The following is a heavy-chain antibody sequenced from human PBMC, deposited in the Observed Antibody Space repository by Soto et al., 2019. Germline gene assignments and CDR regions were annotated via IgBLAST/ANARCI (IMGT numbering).Heavy chain of an antibody. Sequence: PSETLSLTCTVSGGSISSYYWSWIRQPPGKGLEWIGYIYYSGSTNYNPSLKSRVTISVDTSKNQFSLKLSSVTAADTAVYYCARLLYSGYDFRDPIFYYCGQGTLVPVSS. CDR2: IYYSGST. CDR1: GGSISSYY. V-gene: IGHV4-59*01. D-gene: IGHD5-12*01. CDR3: ARLLYSGYDFRDPIFYY. J-gene: IGHJ4*02.